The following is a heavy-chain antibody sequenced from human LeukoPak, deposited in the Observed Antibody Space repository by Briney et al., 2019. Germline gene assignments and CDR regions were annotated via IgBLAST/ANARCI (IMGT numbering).Heavy chain of an antibody. Sequence: GGSLRLSCAASGFTFSSYSMNWVRQAPGKGLEWVSSISSSSSYIYYADSAKGRFTISRDNAKNSLYLQMNSLRAEDTAVYYCARGEVVATLFDYWGQGTLVTVSS. CDR2: ISSSSSYI. J-gene: IGHJ4*02. CDR1: GFTFSSYS. CDR3: ARGEVVATLFDY. V-gene: IGHV3-21*01. D-gene: IGHD5-12*01.